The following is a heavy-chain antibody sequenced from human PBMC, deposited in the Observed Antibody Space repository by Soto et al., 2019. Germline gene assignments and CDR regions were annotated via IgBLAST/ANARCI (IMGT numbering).Heavy chain of an antibody. D-gene: IGHD3-10*01. CDR1: GFTFIGSA. CDR3: TREVEATMVRGVIVVGYYYGMDV. J-gene: IGHJ6*02. Sequence: GGSLRLSCAASGFTFIGSAMHWVRQASGKGLEWVGRIRSKANSYATAYAASVKGRFTISRDDSKNTAYLQMNSLKTEDTAVYYCTREVEATMVRGVIVVGYYYGMDVWGQGTTVTVSS. V-gene: IGHV3-73*01. CDR2: IRSKANSYAT.